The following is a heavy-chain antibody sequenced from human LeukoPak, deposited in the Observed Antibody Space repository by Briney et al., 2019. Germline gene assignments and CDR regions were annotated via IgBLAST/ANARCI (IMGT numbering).Heavy chain of an antibody. Sequence: PGGSLRLSFAASGLTFSNYWVHWVRQAPGKGLVWVSRINRDGSTTNYADSVKGRFTVSRDNAKNTLNLQMNSLRAEDTAVYYCARDRKSGESSEIDFWGQGTLVTVSS. CDR1: GLTFSNYW. J-gene: IGHJ4*02. V-gene: IGHV3-74*01. CDR2: INRDGSTT. CDR3: ARDRKSGESSEIDF. D-gene: IGHD3-10*01.